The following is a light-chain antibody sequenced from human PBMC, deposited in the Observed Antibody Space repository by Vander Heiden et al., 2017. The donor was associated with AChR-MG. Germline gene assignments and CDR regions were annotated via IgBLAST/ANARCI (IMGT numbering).Light chain of an antibody. CDR2: DVT. CDR1: SSDVGDYNF. Sequence: QSALTQPAPVSGSPGQSITISCTGTSSDVGDYNFVSWYQQHPGKAPKLIIYDVTNRPSGVSNRFSGSKSGNTASLTISGLQAEDEADYYYSSYTSSSTAVFGTGTKVTVL. V-gene: IGLV2-14*01. J-gene: IGLJ1*01. CDR3: SSYTSSSTAV.